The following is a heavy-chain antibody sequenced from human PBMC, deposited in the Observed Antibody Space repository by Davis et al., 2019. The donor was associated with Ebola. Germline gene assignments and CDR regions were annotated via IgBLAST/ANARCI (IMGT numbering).Heavy chain of an antibody. J-gene: IGHJ3*02. CDR1: GFTFGAYA. CDR3: TLNAFDI. Sequence: GGSLRLSCTASGFTFGAYAMSWFRQAPGKGLEWVGFIRSKAYGGTTEYAASVKGRFTISRDDSKSIAYLQMNSLKTEDTAVYYCTLNAFDIWGQGTMVTVSS. CDR2: IRSKAYGGTT. V-gene: IGHV3-49*03.